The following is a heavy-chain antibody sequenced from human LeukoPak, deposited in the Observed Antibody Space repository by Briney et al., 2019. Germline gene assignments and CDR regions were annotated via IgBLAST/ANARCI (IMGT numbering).Heavy chain of an antibody. D-gene: IGHD2-2*02. CDR3: ASRGLGYCSSTSCYTGGYLFDY. J-gene: IGHJ4*02. CDR1: GGTLSSYA. CDR2: IIPIFGTA. V-gene: IGHV1-69*01. Sequence: SVKVSCKASGGTLSSYAISWVRQAPGQGLEWMGGIIPIFGTANYAQKFQGRVTITADESTSTAYMELSSLRSEDTAVYYCASRGLGYCSSTSCYTGGYLFDYWGQGTLVTVSS.